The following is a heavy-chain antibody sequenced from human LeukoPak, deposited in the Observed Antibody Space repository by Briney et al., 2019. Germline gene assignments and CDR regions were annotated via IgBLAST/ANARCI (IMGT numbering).Heavy chain of an antibody. V-gene: IGHV3-21*05. Sequence: GGSLRLSCAASGFTFSSYSMNWVRQAPGKGLEWVSYISSSSSYIYYADSVKGRFTISRDNAKNSLYLQMNSLRAEDMALYYCAKGGGGRLIYYYYMDVWGKGTTVTVSS. CDR3: AKGGGGRLIYYYYMDV. D-gene: IGHD3-16*01. CDR2: ISSSSSYI. J-gene: IGHJ6*03. CDR1: GFTFSSYS.